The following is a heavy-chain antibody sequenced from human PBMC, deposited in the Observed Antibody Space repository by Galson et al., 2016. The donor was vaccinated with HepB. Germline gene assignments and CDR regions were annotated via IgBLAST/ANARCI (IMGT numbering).Heavy chain of an antibody. CDR1: GFTFRSYA. CDR2: ISSSGGGT. J-gene: IGHJ4*02. Sequence: SLRLSCAASGFTFRSYAMSWVRQAPGKGLEWVSTISSSGGGTYYADSVKGRFTISRDISKNTQYLQMNSLRAEDTAVYYCAKSPGLRFFLDYWGQGTLVTVSS. CDR3: AKSPGLRFFLDY. V-gene: IGHV3-23*01. D-gene: IGHD3-3*01.